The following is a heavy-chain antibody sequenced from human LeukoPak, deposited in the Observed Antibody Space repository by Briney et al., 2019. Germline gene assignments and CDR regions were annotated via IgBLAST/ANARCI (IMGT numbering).Heavy chain of an antibody. CDR2: ISGSGGST. Sequence: GGSLRLSCAASGFTFSSYAVSWVRQAPGKGLEWVSAISGSGGSTYYADSVKGRFTISRDNSKNTLYLQMNSLRAEDTAVYYCAKDPYDSSVNDYWGQGTLVTVSS. CDR1: GFTFSSYA. CDR3: AKDPYDSSVNDY. J-gene: IGHJ4*02. V-gene: IGHV3-23*01. D-gene: IGHD3-22*01.